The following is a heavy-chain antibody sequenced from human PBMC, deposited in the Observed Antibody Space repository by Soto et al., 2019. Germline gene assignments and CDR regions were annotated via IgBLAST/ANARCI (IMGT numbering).Heavy chain of an antibody. CDR2: IDPSDSYT. Sequence: GESLKISCQGSGYSFTSYWISWVRQMPGKGLEWMGRIDPSDSYTNYSPSFQGHVTISADKSISTAYLQWSSLKASDTAMYYCTLAGVAGTEDAFDIWGQGTMVTVS. CDR3: TLAGVAGTEDAFDI. V-gene: IGHV5-10-1*01. J-gene: IGHJ3*02. D-gene: IGHD6-19*01. CDR1: GYSFTSYW.